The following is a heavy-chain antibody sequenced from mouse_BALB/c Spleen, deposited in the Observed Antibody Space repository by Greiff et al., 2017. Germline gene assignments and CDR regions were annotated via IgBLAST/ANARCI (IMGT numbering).Heavy chain of an antibody. J-gene: IGHJ4*01. V-gene: IGHV1-14*01. CDR2: INPYNDGT. CDR3: ARWVITTGDYAMDY. Sequence: QLQESGPELVKPGASVKMSCKASGYTFTSYVMHWVKQKPGQGLEWIGYINPYNDGTKYNEKFKGKATLTSDKSSSTAYMELSSLTSEDSAVYYCARWVITTGDYAMDYWGQGTSVTVSS. D-gene: IGHD2-4*01. CDR1: GYTFTSYV.